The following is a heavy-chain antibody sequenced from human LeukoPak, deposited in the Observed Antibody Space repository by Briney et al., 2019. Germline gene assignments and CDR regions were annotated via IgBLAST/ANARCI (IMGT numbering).Heavy chain of an antibody. CDR1: GYTFTGYY. Sequence: GASVKVSCKASGYTFTGYYMHWVRQAPGQGLEWMEWINPNSGGTNYAQKFQGRVTMTRDTSISTAYMELSRLRSDDTAVYYCARDVKRGYYSFHYWGQGTLVTVSS. J-gene: IGHJ4*02. V-gene: IGHV1-2*02. CDR2: INPNSGGT. CDR3: ARDVKRGYYSFHY. D-gene: IGHD3-22*01.